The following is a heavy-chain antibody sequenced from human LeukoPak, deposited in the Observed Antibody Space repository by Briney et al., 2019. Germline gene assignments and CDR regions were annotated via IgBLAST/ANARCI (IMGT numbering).Heavy chain of an antibody. D-gene: IGHD3-22*01. CDR2: ISSNGGST. J-gene: IGHJ4*02. CDR1: GFTFSSYA. Sequence: GGSLRLSCAASGFTFSSYAMHWVRQAPGKGLEYVSAISSNGGSTYYANSVKGRFTISRVNSKNTLYLQMGSLRAEDMAVYYCARGSALTDSSGYYDWGQGTLVTVSS. CDR3: ARGSALTDSSGYYD. V-gene: IGHV3-64*01.